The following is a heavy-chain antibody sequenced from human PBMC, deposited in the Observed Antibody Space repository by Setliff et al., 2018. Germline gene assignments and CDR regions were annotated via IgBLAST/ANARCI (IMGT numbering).Heavy chain of an antibody. V-gene: IGHV4-61*01. Sequence: SETLSLTCTVSGGSISSRSYYWSWIRQPPGKGLECIGYIQKSGSANYNPSLKRRVTISVDTTKNQFSLQLNSVTAADTAVYYCARDPSSVAARPGYWGQGTLVTVSS. D-gene: IGHD6-6*01. CDR3: ARDPSSVAARPGY. J-gene: IGHJ4*02. CDR2: IQKSGSA. CDR1: GGSISSRSYY.